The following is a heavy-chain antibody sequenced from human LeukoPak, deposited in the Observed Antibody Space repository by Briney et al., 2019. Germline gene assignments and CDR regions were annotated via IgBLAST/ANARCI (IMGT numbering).Heavy chain of an antibody. J-gene: IGHJ4*02. V-gene: IGHV1-18*01. D-gene: IGHD3-22*01. CDR2: ISAYNGNT. Sequence: ASVRVSSMASVYTFTIYGISWVRQAPGQGREGMGWISAYNGNTNYTQKLQGRDTITTDTSTSTAYMELRSVRYDDTAVYYCARGVDYYDSSGYYYEGDYWGQGTLVTVSS. CDR1: VYTFTIYG. CDR3: ARGVDYYDSSGYYYEGDY.